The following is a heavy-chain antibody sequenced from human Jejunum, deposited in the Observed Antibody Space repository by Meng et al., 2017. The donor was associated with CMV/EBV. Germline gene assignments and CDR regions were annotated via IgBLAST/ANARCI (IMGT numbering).Heavy chain of an antibody. J-gene: IGHJ5*02. Sequence: LSGTVSGGSISGYYWSWIPQPPGKGLEWVGYIYYTGGTNYNPSLESRATISLDRTKSQFSLKLTSVTPADTAVYYCARVRGGFDPWGQGILVTVSS. CDR2: IYYTGGT. V-gene: IGHV4-59*01. D-gene: IGHD2-15*01. CDR1: GGSISGYY. CDR3: ARVRGGFDP.